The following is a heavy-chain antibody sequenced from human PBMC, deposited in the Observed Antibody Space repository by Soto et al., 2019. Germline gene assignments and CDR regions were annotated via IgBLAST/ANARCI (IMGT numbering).Heavy chain of an antibody. CDR1: GYTLTELS. D-gene: IGHD4-17*01. CDR2: FDPEDGET. Sequence: ASVKVSCKVSGYTLTELSMHWVRQAPGKGLEWMGGFDPEDGETIYAQKFQGRVTMTEGTSTDTAYMELSSLRSEDTAVYYCATASGDYKAFDIWGQGTMVTVSS. J-gene: IGHJ3*02. CDR3: ATASGDYKAFDI. V-gene: IGHV1-24*01.